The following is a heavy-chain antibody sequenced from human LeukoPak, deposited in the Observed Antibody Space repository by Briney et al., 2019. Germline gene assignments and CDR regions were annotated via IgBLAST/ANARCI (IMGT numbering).Heavy chain of an antibody. Sequence: PSETLSLTCSVSGGSISGYYWSWFRQPPGKGLEWFGWTHNSGSTENNPSLKSRVTMSVDTSKNQISLRLYSVTAADTAVYYCVREGYDSSGYYLDSWGQGTLVTVSS. D-gene: IGHD3-22*01. V-gene: IGHV4-59*01. CDR1: GGSISGYY. CDR3: VREGYDSSGYYLDS. CDR2: THNSGST. J-gene: IGHJ4*02.